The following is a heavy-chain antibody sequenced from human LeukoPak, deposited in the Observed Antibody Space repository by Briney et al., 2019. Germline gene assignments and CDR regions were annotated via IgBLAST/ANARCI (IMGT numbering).Heavy chain of an antibody. CDR3: ARGRGAAAGKDRGY. Sequence: PSETLSLTCAVYGGSFSGYYWSWIRQPPGKGLEWIGEINHSGSTNYNPSLKSRVTISVDTSKNQFSLKLSSVTAADTAVYYCARGRGAAAGKDRGYWGQGTLVTVSS. CDR2: INHSGST. CDR1: GGSFSGYY. D-gene: IGHD6-13*01. J-gene: IGHJ4*02. V-gene: IGHV4-34*01.